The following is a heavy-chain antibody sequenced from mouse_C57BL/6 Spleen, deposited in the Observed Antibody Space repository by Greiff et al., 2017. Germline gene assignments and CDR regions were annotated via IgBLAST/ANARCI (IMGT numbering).Heavy chain of an antibody. CDR2: IDPSDSYT. V-gene: IGHV1-59*01. J-gene: IGHJ2*01. CDR1: GYTFTSYW. D-gene: IGHD2-3*01. CDR3: ARKDCYYGHFDY. Sequence: QVQLQQPGAELVRPGTSVKLSCKASGYTFTSYWMHWVKQRHGQGLEWIGVIDPSDSYTNYNQKFKGKATLTVDTSSSTVYMQLSSLTSEDSAFYYCARKDCYYGHFDYWGQGTTLTVSS.